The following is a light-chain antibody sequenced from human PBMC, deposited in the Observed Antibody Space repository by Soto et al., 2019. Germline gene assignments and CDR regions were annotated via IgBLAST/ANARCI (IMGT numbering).Light chain of an antibody. Sequence: QTVVTQEPSLSVSPGGTVTLTCALSSGSVSTSYYPSWYQQTPGQAPRTLIYSTNTRSSGVPDRFSGSILGNKAALTIAGAQADDESDYDCELYVGSGIWVCGGGTKLTVL. CDR2: STN. V-gene: IGLV8-61*01. J-gene: IGLJ3*02. CDR1: SGSVSTSYY. CDR3: ELYVGSGIWV.